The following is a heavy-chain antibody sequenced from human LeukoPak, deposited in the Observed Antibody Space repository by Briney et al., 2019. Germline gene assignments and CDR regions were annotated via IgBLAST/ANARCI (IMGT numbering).Heavy chain of an antibody. Sequence: ASVNVSCKASGYTFTGYYLHWVRQAPGQGLEWMGWINPDTGGTSYAQKFLGRVTMTRDTSISAVFMEVRRLRSDDTAVYYCARDGGKLLSKAYDFWGQGTLVTVSS. V-gene: IGHV1-2*02. D-gene: IGHD2-21*01. CDR2: INPDTGGT. J-gene: IGHJ4*02. CDR1: GYTFTGYY. CDR3: ARDGGKLLSKAYDF.